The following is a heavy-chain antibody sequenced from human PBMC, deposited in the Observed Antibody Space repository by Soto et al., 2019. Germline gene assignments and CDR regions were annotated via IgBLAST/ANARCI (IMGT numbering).Heavy chain of an antibody. Sequence: QIQLQESGPRLVKPSETLSLTCTVSGGSVNSGNYYWSWIRHTPGKGLQWIGYIYQSGSTRYNPSLKSRITISLDTSKNQFSLKVTSVTPADTAVYCCASGTIYYSYGMDVWGQGTTVTVSS. CDR3: ASGTIYYSYGMDV. J-gene: IGHJ6*02. CDR2: IYQSGST. D-gene: IGHD1-1*01. CDR1: GGSVNSGNYY. V-gene: IGHV4-61*01.